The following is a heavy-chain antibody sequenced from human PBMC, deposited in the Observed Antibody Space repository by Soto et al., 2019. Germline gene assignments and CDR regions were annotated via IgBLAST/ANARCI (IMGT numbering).Heavy chain of an antibody. CDR1: GYTFTSYD. Sequence: QVQLVQSGAEVKEPGASVRVSCKASGYTFTSYDINWVRQATGQGLEWMGWMNPESRNTGYAQKFQGRVTMTRDTYISTAYMDRTSLRSEDTAVYYCARFVRHQLPTIDFWGQGTLVTVSS. CDR3: ARFVRHQLPTIDF. D-gene: IGHD2-2*01. V-gene: IGHV1-8*01. CDR2: MNPESRNT. J-gene: IGHJ4*02.